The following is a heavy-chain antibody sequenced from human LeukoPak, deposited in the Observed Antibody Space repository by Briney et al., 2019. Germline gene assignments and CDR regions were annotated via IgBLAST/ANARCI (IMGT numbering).Heavy chain of an antibody. J-gene: IGHJ4*02. V-gene: IGHV4-34*01. D-gene: IGHD6-6*01. CDR2: INHSGST. CDR3: ASSSSSSLGY. Sequence: PSETLSLTCAVYGGPFSGYYWSWIRQPPGKGLEWIGEINHSGSTNYNPSLKSRVTISVDTSKNQFSLKLSSVTAADTAVYYCASSSSSSLGYWGQGTLVTVSS. CDR1: GGPFSGYY.